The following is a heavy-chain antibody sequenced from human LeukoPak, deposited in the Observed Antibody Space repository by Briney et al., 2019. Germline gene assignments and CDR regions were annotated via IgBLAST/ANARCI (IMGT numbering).Heavy chain of an antibody. CDR3: ARASSILEWPNRVYYMDV. CDR2: ISSSSSYI. D-gene: IGHD3-3*01. V-gene: IGHV3-21*01. Sequence: GGSLRLSCAASGFTFSSYSMNWVRQAPGKGLEWVSSISSSSSYIYYADSVKGRFTISRDNAKNSLYLQMNSLRAEDTAVYYCARASSILEWPNRVYYMDVWGKGTTVTVSS. J-gene: IGHJ6*03. CDR1: GFTFSSYS.